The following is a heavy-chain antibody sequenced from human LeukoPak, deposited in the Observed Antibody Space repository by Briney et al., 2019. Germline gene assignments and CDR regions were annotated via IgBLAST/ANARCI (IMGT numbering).Heavy chain of an antibody. J-gene: IGHJ4*02. V-gene: IGHV3-74*01. CDR2: INSDGSST. CDR3: ARGAHSGRYYFDY. CDR1: GFTFSSYW. Sequence: GGSPRLSCAASGFTFSSYWMHWVRHAPGKGLVWVSRINSDGSSTSYADSVKGRFTISRDNAKNTLYLQMNSLRAEDTAVYYCARGAHSGRYYFDYWGQGTLVTVSS. D-gene: IGHD5-12*01.